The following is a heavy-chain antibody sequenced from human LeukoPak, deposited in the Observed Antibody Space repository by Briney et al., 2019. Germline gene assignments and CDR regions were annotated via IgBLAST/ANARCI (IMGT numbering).Heavy chain of an antibody. CDR2: IIPIFGTA. D-gene: IGHD1-26*01. CDR3: AREESIGSYQFLNEY. V-gene: IGHV1-69*06. J-gene: IGHJ4*02. Sequence: ASVKVSCKASGGTFSSYAISWVRQAPGQGLEWMGGIIPIFGTANYAQKFQGRVTITADKSTSTAYMELSSLRSDDTAVYYCAREESIGSYQFLNEYWGQGTLVTVSS. CDR1: GGTFSSYA.